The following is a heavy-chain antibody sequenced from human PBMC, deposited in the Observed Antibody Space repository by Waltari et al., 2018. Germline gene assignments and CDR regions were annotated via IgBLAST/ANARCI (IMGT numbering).Heavy chain of an antibody. J-gene: IGHJ4*02. D-gene: IGHD3-22*01. CDR1: GFTFTNYG. Sequence: QIQLVQSGGEVKKPGASVKVSCKASGFTFTNYGFTWVRQAPGQGLEWMGGINTYKGDTNFAQKFQNRLTMTTDTSTSTAHMELRSLRSDDTAVYYCARSLRCYYDSSGYCLFDYWGQGTLVTVSS. CDR3: ARSLRCYYDSSGYCLFDY. CDR2: INTYKGDT. V-gene: IGHV1-18*01.